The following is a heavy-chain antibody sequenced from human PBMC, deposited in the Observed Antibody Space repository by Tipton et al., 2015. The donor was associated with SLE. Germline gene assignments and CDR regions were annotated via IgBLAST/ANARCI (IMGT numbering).Heavy chain of an antibody. V-gene: IGHV4-39*07. CDR3: ARDEGGGSHAFDI. CDR2: IYYSGST. J-gene: IGHJ3*02. D-gene: IGHD1-26*01. CDR1: GGSISSSSYY. Sequence: LRLSCTVSGGSISSSSYYLGWIRQPPGKGLEWIGSIYYSGSTYYNPSLKSRVTISVDTSKNQFSLKLSSVTAADTAVYYCARDEGGGSHAFDIWGQGTMVTVPS.